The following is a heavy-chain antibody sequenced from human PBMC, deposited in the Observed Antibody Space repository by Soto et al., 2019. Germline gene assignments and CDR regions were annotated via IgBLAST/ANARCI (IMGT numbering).Heavy chain of an antibody. V-gene: IGHV2-5*01. J-gene: IGHJ4*02. CDR2: IYWNDDK. CDR3: AHLYYDVWSGSYLFDD. CDR1: GVSLSTSGVG. Sequence: SGPTLVNPTQTLTLTCTFSGVSLSTSGVGVGWIRQPPGKALEWLALIYWNDDKRYSPSLKSRLTITKDTSKNQVVLTMTNMGPVDTATYYGAHLYYDVWSGSYLFDDGGQGTLVNFS. D-gene: IGHD3-3*01.